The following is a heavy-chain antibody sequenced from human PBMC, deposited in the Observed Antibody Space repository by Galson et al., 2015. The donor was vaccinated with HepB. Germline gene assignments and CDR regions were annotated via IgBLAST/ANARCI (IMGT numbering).Heavy chain of an antibody. Sequence: SLRLSCAASGFTFSYYSMHWVRLAPGKGLEWVAAVVYDGSDKYYADSVKGQFTISRDNSKNTLYLQMDSLRGEDTAVYYCARDGSGTYYFDYWGQGTLVTVFS. CDR2: VVYDGSDK. J-gene: IGHJ4*02. CDR3: ARDGSGTYYFDY. CDR1: GFTFSYYS. V-gene: IGHV3-30*03. D-gene: IGHD1-14*01.